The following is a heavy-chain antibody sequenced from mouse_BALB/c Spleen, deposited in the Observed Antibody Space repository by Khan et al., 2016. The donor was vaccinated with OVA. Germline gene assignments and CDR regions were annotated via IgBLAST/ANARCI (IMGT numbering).Heavy chain of an antibody. CDR2: IWSDGST. CDR1: GFSLTNYG. Sequence: VQLKHSGPGLVAPSQSLSITCTISGFSLTNYGVHWVRQPPGKGLEWLVVIWSDGSTTYNSALKSRLTISKDNSESQVFLKMNSLQTDDTAMYFCARQPYYHYNIMDYWGQGTSVTVSS. D-gene: IGHD2-10*01. J-gene: IGHJ4*01. V-gene: IGHV2-6-1*01. CDR3: ARQPYYHYNIMDY.